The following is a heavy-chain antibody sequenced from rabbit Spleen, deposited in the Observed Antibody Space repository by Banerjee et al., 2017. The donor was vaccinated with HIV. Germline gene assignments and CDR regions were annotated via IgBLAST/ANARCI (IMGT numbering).Heavy chain of an antibody. CDR2: INSKSGEN. CDR3: ARDLANVIGWNFGL. Sequence: QEQLVESGGGLVKPGGSLVLTCKASGFSLSYNYVICWVRQAPGKGLEWIACINSKSGENVYATWAKGRFPISKTSSTTVTLQMTSLTAADTATYFCARDLANVIGWNFGLWGPGTLVTVS. V-gene: IGHV1S45*01. D-gene: IGHD1-1*01. CDR1: GFSLSYNYV. J-gene: IGHJ4*01.